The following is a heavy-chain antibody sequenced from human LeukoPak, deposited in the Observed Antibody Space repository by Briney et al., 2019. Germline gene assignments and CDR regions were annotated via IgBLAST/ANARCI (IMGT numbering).Heavy chain of an antibody. D-gene: IGHD5-12*01. CDR2: ISGSGGST. J-gene: IGHJ4*02. V-gene: IGHV3-23*01. CDR1: GFTFSIYA. CDR3: AKFPGGYSGYALDY. Sequence: GGSLRLSCAASGFTFSIYAMSWVRQAPGKGLEWVSAISGSGGSTYYADSVKGRFTISRDNSKNTLYLQMNSLRAEDTAVYYCAKFPGGYSGYALDYWGQGTLVTVSS.